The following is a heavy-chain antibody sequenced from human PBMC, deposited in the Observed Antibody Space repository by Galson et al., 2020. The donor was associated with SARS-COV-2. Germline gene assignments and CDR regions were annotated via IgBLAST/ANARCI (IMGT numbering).Heavy chain of an antibody. Sequence: GESLKISCAASGFTFSSHTMNWVRQAPGKGLEWISYINSGSTTISYADSVKGRFTISRDNAENSLYLQMNSLRAEDTALYYCASTNYYDTSGYSWGQGTLVTVSS. CDR2: INSGSTTI. CDR1: GFTFSSHT. V-gene: IGHV3-48*04. J-gene: IGHJ4*02. CDR3: ASTNYYDTSGYS. D-gene: IGHD3-22*01.